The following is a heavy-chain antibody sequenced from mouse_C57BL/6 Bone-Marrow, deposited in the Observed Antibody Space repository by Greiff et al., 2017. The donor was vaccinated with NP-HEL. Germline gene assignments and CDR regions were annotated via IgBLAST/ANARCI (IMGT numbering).Heavy chain of an antibody. V-gene: IGHV1-7*01. CDR3: VRYRASTGTRAMGY. Sequence: QVQLQESGAELAKPGASVKLSCKASGYTFTSYWMHWVKQRPGPGLAWIGYITPSSGYTKYTQTFKGKATLTVDKPSSTAYMQLSSLTYEDTAVYYSVRYRASTGTRAMGYWGQGTSVTVSS. CDR2: ITPSSGYT. D-gene: IGHD4-1*02. CDR1: GYTFTSYW. J-gene: IGHJ4*01.